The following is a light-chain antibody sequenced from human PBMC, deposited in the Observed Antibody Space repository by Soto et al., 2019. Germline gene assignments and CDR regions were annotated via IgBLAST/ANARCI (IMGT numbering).Light chain of an antibody. Sequence: DIVMTQSPDSLAVSLGERATINCKSSQSILYSSNNKNYLAWYQQKPVKPPKLLIYLASTRESGVPDRFRGSGSGTDFTLTISSLHAEDVAVYYFQLYYYPPLTFAPVPKVQIK. V-gene: IGKV4-1*01. CDR3: QLYYYPPLT. CDR1: QSILYSSNNKNY. CDR2: LAS. J-gene: IGKJ1*01.